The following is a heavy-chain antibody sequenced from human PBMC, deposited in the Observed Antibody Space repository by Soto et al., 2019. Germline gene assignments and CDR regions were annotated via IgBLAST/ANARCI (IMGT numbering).Heavy chain of an antibody. V-gene: IGHV4-39*07. Sequence: SETLSLTCTVSGGSISSSSYYWGWIRQPPGKGLEWIGSIYYSGSTYYNPSLKSRVTISIDTSKNQFSLKLRSVTAADTAVYYCAIITAVAGYWGQGTLVTVSS. CDR1: GGSISSSSYY. CDR2: IYYSGST. J-gene: IGHJ4*02. D-gene: IGHD2-15*01. CDR3: AIITAVAGY.